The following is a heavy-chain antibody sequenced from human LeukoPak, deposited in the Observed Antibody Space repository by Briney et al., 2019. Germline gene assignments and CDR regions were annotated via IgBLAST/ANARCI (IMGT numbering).Heavy chain of an antibody. D-gene: IGHD5-18*01. CDR3: ARDRTSYGSTVYDAFDI. V-gene: IGHV3-74*01. CDR2: INSDGSST. CDR1: GFTFSSYW. J-gene: IGHJ3*02. Sequence: GGSLRLSCAASGFTFSSYWMHWVRQAPGKGLVWVSRINSDGSSTSYADSVKGRFTISRDNSKNTLYLQMNSLRAEDTAVYYCARDRTSYGSTVYDAFDIWGQGTMVTVSS.